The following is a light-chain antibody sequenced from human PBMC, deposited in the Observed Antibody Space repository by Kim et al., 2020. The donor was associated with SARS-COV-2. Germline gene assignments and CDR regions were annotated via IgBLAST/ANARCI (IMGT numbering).Light chain of an antibody. J-gene: IGLJ3*02. CDR2: YDN. CDR3: QVWDGSTDQWV. V-gene: IGLV3-21*04. CDR1: DVGRKS. Sequence: SYELTQPPSVLVAPGRTAIITCGADDVGRKSVHWYQQKAGQAPVLVILYDNKRPSGIPERFSGSNSWNMATLTITGVEAGDAADYYCQVWDGSTDQWVFGGGTQLTVL.